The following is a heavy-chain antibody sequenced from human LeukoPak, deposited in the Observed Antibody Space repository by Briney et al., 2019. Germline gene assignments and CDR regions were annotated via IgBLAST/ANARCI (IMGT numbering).Heavy chain of an antibody. Sequence: GESLKISCKGSGYSFTNYWIGWVRQMPGKGLEWMGIIYPGDSDTRYSPSFQGQVTISADKSISTAYLQWSSLKASDTAMYYCVRSFGGRYCSSTSCYVSYYFDYWGQGTLVTVSS. CDR2: IYPGDSDT. D-gene: IGHD2-2*01. CDR3: VRSFGGRYCSSTSCYVSYYFDY. V-gene: IGHV5-51*01. J-gene: IGHJ4*02. CDR1: GYSFTNYW.